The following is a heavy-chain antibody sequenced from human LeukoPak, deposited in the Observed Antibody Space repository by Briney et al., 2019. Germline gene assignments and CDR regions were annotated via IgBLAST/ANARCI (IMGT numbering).Heavy chain of an antibody. D-gene: IGHD6-19*01. Sequence: GGSLRLSCAASGFTFSSYNMNWVRQAPGKGLEWVSSISSSSSYIYYADSVKGRFTISRDNAKNSLYLQMNSLRAEDTAVYYCARGPGSGWDYFDYWGQGTLVTVSS. CDR3: ARGPGSGWDYFDY. CDR1: GFTFSSYN. CDR2: ISSSSSYI. V-gene: IGHV3-21*01. J-gene: IGHJ4*02.